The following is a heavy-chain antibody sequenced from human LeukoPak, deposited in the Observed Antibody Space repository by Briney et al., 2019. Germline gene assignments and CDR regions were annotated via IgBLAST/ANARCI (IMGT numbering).Heavy chain of an antibody. CDR1: GFTFDDYA. Sequence: PGGSLTLSCAASGFTFDDYAMHWVRQAPGKGLEWVSCISWNSGSIVYADSVKGPFTISRDNAKNSLYLQMNSLRAEDMALYYCAQGGCSSTSCYFWFDPWGEGPLVTVSS. D-gene: IGHD2-2*01. CDR2: ISWNSGSI. CDR3: AQGGCSSTSCYFWFDP. V-gene: IGHV3-9*03. J-gene: IGHJ5*02.